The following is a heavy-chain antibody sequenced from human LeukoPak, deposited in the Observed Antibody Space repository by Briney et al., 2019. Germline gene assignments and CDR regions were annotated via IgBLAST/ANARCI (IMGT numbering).Heavy chain of an antibody. V-gene: IGHV4-34*01. CDR3: ARVHGSRSTVITKPYYYYYYMDV. J-gene: IGHJ6*03. CDR1: GGSFSGYY. D-gene: IGHD4-23*01. Sequence: SETLSLTCAVYGGSFSGYYWGWIRQPPGKGLEWIGEINHSGSTNYNPSLKSRVTISVDTSKNQFSLKLSSVTAADTAVYYCARVHGSRSTVITKPYYYYYYMDVWGKGTTVTVSS. CDR2: INHSGST.